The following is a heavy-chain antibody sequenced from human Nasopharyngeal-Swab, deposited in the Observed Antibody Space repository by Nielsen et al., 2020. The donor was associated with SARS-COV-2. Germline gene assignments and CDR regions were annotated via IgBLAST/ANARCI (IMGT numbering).Heavy chain of an antibody. Sequence: PGKGLEWIGYIYYSGSTYYSPSLKSRVTISVDTSNNQFSLKLSSVTAADTAVYYCARGSRSGINNYSSGWYFFDYWGQGALVTVSS. CDR2: IYYSGST. D-gene: IGHD6-19*01. V-gene: IGHV4-31*02. J-gene: IGHJ4*02. CDR3: ARGSRSGINNYSSGWYFFDY.